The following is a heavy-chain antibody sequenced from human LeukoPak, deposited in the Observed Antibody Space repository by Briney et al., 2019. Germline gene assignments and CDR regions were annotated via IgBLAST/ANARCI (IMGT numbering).Heavy chain of an antibody. V-gene: IGHV5-10-1*01. CDR1: GYSFSSYW. CDR3: ARDGGGVSSWVSH. Sequence: GESLKISCKASGYSFSSYWISWVRQMPGKGLEWMGRIDPGDSFTKYRPSLEGRVNISADKSPSTVYLQWSSLKASDTAIYYCARDGGGVSSWVSHWGQGTLVTVSS. J-gene: IGHJ4*02. CDR2: IDPGDSFT. D-gene: IGHD2-8*02.